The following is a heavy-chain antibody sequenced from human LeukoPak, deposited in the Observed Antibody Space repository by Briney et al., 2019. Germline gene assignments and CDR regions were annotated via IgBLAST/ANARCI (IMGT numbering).Heavy chain of an antibody. CDR3: ATFRPLDIVVVVAVPDYYYYGMDV. J-gene: IGHJ6*02. CDR1: GFTFTNYY. V-gene: IGHV1-46*01. D-gene: IGHD2-15*01. Sequence: ASVKVSCKASGFTFTNYYMHWVRQAPGQGLEWMGIINPSGGSTSYAQKFQGRVTMTEDTSTDTAYMELSSLRSEDTAVYYCATFRPLDIVVVVAVPDYYYYGMDVWGQGTTVTVSS. CDR2: INPSGGST.